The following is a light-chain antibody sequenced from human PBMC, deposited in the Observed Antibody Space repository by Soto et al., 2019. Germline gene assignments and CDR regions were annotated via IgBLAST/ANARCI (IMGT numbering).Light chain of an antibody. CDR3: QQYNEWPPFT. V-gene: IGKV3-15*01. CDR2: GAS. J-gene: IGKJ5*01. Sequence: EIVMTQSPATLSVFPGERATLSCRASQSVSKNVGWYQQKPGQAPRLLIYGASTRATGIPARFSGSGSGTEFTLTISSLQSEDLAVYYCQQYNEWPPFTFGQGTRLEIK. CDR1: QSVSKN.